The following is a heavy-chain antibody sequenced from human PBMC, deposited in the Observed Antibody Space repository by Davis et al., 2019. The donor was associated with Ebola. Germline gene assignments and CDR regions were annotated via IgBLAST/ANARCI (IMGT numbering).Heavy chain of an antibody. J-gene: IGHJ4*02. V-gene: IGHV1-69*06. CDR2: IIPIFGTA. CDR1: GGTFSSYA. CDR3: ATTQWLREFDN. Sequence: SVKVSCKASGGTFSSYAISWVRQAPGQGLEWMGGIIPIFGTANYAQKFQGRVTITADKATNTAYMELTNLRPDDTAVYYCATTQWLREFDNWGQGTLVTVSS. D-gene: IGHD6-19*01.